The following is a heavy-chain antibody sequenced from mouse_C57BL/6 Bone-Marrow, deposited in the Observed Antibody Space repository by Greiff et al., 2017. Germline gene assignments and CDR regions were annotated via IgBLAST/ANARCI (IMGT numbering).Heavy chain of an antibody. CDR3: DEECDIDY. D-gene: IGHD2-13*01. V-gene: IGHV1-7*01. CDR2: INPSSGYT. CDR1: GYTFTSYW. Sequence: QVQLQQSGAELAKPGASVKLSCKASGYTFTSYWMHWVKQRPGQGLEWIGYINPSSGYTKYNQKFKDKATLTADKSSSTAYMRLSSLTYEDSAAYYCDEECDIDYWGQGNTLTVSS. J-gene: IGHJ2*01.